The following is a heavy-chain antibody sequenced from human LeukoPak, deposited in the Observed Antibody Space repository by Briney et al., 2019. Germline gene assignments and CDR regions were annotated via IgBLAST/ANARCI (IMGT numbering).Heavy chain of an antibody. D-gene: IGHD3-10*01. J-gene: IGHJ3*02. CDR2: ISAYNGNT. CDR1: GYTFTSYG. Sequence: ASVKVSCKASGYTFTSYGISWVRQAPGQGLEWMGWISAYNGNTNYAQKLQGRVTMTTDTSTSTAYMELRSLRSDDTAVYYCAREKELWFGELKNAFDIWGQGTMVTVSS. CDR3: AREKELWFGELKNAFDI. V-gene: IGHV1-18*01.